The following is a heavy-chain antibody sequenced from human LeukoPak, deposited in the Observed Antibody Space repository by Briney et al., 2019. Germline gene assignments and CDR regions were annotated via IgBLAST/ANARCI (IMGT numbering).Heavy chain of an antibody. Sequence: SETLSLTCTVSGGSISTTNYYWGWIRQSPGKGLEWFGCVYYSGSTYYNPSLKSRVTISVDTSQNQFSLQLTSVTAADTAVYYCARVICSGGSCRFDYWGQGTLVTVSS. J-gene: IGHJ4*02. CDR1: GGSISTTNYY. CDR2: VYYSGST. V-gene: IGHV4-39*07. CDR3: ARVICSGGSCRFDY. D-gene: IGHD2-15*01.